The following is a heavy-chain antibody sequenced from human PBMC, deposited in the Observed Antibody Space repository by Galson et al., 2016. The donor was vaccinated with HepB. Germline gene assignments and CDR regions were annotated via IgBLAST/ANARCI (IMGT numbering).Heavy chain of an antibody. Sequence: SLRLSCAASGFTFRRYAMNWVRQAPGKGLEWVSHISGSGGSRYYADSVKGRFTISRDRSKNTLYLQMNSLRVEDTAVYYCAKDGFTGGGFSEFDYWGQGTLVTVSS. CDR3: AKDGFTGGGFSEFDY. CDR2: ISGSGGSR. CDR1: GFTFRRYA. D-gene: IGHD2-8*02. J-gene: IGHJ4*02. V-gene: IGHV3-23*01.